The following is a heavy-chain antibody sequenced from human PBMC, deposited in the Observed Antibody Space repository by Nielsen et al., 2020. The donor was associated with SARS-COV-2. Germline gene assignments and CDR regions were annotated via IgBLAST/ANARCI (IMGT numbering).Heavy chain of an antibody. CDR1: GITFSNYG. Sequence: GESLKISCAASGITFSNYGMSWVRRAPGKGLEWVSGISDSGGGTFYADSAKGRFTISRDNSKNTLNLQMNSLRAEDTAVYYCAKGRDITIFGVVIDYWGQGTLVTVSS. CDR2: ISDSGGGT. V-gene: IGHV3-23*01. J-gene: IGHJ4*02. CDR3: AKGRDITIFGVVIDY. D-gene: IGHD3-3*01.